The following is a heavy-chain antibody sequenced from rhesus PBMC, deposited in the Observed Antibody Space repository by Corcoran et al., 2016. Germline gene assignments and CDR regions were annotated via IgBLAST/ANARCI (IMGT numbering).Heavy chain of an antibody. D-gene: IGHD2-21*01. CDR1: GFTFSSSW. CDR2: INSGGAST. V-gene: IGHV3S42*01. CDR3: AKVSGCTGSGCLWAFDY. Sequence: EVQLVESGGGLAKPGGSLRLSCAASGFTFSSSWMNWVRQTPGKGLEWISAINSGGASTYVADSVKGRVTIYIDNSKNTLSLQMNSLRAEDTAVYYWAKVSGCTGSGCLWAFDYWGQGVLVTVSA. J-gene: IGHJ4*01.